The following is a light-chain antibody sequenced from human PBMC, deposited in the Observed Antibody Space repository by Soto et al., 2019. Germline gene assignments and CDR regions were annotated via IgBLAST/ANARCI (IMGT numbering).Light chain of an antibody. J-gene: IGKJ4*01. CDR3: QQYANPLT. CDR1: QSITANY. V-gene: IGKV3-20*01. Sequence: EIVLTQSPGTLSLSPGERATLSCRASQSITANYLAWYQQKPGQAPRLLIYGASSRVTGIPDRFSGSGSGTDFTLTISRLVPEDLAVYYCQQYANPLTFGGGTKVDIK. CDR2: GAS.